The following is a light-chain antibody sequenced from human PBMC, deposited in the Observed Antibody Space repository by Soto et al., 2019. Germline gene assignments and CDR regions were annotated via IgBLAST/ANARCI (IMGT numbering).Light chain of an antibody. CDR1: QSVSNNY. Sequence: IVLTQSPGTLSLSPGERATLSCRASQSVSNNYLAWHQKPPGQAPRPLIYGASNRATGIPDRFSGSGSATDFTLTISRLEPEDVAVYYCQQYGSSGTFGQGTKVDIK. CDR3: QQYGSSGT. V-gene: IGKV3-20*01. J-gene: IGKJ1*01. CDR2: GAS.